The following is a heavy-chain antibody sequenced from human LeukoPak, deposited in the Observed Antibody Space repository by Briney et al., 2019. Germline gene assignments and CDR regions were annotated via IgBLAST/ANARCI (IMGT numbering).Heavy chain of an antibody. J-gene: IGHJ4*02. D-gene: IGHD3-9*01. Sequence: GGSLRLSRAASGFSFNTYWMTWVRQAPGKGLEWVANIKQDGSEKDYVDSVKGRFTISRDHGKNSLYLEMNSLRGDDTAVYYCARVRGDRDILTGYFKLYFDYWGQGTLVTVSS. CDR3: ARVRGDRDILTGYFKLYFDY. CDR1: GFSFNTYW. CDR2: IKQDGSEK. V-gene: IGHV3-7*04.